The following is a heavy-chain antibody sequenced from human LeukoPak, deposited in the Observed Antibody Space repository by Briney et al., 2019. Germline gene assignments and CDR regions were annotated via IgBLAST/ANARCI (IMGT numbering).Heavy chain of an antibody. Sequence: PSQTLSLTCAVSGGSISRGGYSWSWIRQPPGKGLEWIGYFYYSGSTYYNPSLKSRVTISVDTSKNQLSLKLSSVTAADTAVYYCARDESGGYTSGFDYWGQGTLVTVSS. D-gene: IGHD2-15*01. J-gene: IGHJ4*02. CDR3: ARDESGGYTSGFDY. CDR2: FYYSGST. CDR1: GGSISRGGYS. V-gene: IGHV4-30-4*07.